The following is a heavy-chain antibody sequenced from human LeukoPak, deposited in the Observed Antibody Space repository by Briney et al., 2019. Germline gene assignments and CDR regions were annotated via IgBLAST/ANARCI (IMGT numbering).Heavy chain of an antibody. V-gene: IGHV3-49*04. CDR3: TRGYYDSSPDY. D-gene: IGHD3-22*01. CDR2: IRSKAYGGTT. J-gene: IGHJ4*02. CDR1: GFTFGDYA. Sequence: GGSLRLSCTASGFTFGDYAMSWVRQAPGKGLEWVGFIRSKAYGGTTEYAASVKGRFTISRDDSKSIAYLQMNSLKTEDTAVYYCTRGYYDSSPDYWGQGTLVTVSS.